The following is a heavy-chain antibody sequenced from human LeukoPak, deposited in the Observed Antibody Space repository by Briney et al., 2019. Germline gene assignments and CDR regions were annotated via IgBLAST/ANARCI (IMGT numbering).Heavy chain of an antibody. D-gene: IGHD5-18*01. V-gene: IGHV3-66*01. Sequence: PGGSLRLSCAASGFTISSNQMSWVRQAPGKGLEWVSAIYSDGSTYYADSVKGRFTISRDNSKNTLYLQMNSLRAEDTAVYYCARDAPGNTALDYWGQGTLVTVSS. J-gene: IGHJ4*02. CDR1: GFTISSNQ. CDR2: IYSDGST. CDR3: ARDAPGNTALDY.